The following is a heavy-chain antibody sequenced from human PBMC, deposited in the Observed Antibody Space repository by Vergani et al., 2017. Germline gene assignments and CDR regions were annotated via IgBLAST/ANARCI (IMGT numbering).Heavy chain of an antibody. CDR1: GGTISSSSYY. D-gene: IGHD2-15*01. V-gene: IGHV4-39*01. Sequence: QVQLQQWGAGLLKPSETLSLTCTVSGGTISSSSYYWGWIRQPPGKGLEWIGSIYYSGSTYYNPSLKSRVTISVDTSKNQFSLKLSSVTAADTAVYYCATHSGAEDFQHWGQGSLVTVSS. CDR2: IYYSGST. J-gene: IGHJ1*01. CDR3: ATHSGAEDFQH.